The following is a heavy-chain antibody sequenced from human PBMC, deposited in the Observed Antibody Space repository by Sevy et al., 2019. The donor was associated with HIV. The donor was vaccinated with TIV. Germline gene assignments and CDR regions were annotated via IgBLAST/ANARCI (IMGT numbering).Heavy chain of an antibody. D-gene: IGHD6-25*01. CDR2: ISGSSGTT. CDR1: GLTFINYV. V-gene: IGHV3-23*01. J-gene: IGHJ3*02. CDR3: ARNLSPSGTFDI. Sequence: GGSLRLSCAASGLTFINYVMSWVRQAPGKGLEWLSVISGSSGTTYAAESVKGRFIISRDNSKNTLYLHMSSLGAEDTAVYYCARNLSPSGTFDIWGQGTRVTVSS.